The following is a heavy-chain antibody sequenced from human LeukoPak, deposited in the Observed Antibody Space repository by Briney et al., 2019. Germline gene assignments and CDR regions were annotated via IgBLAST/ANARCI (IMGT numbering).Heavy chain of an antibody. J-gene: IGHJ1*01. Sequence: GASVKVSCKVSGYTLTELSMHWVRQAPGKGLEWMGGFDPEDGETIYAQKFQGRVTMTEDTSTDTAYMELSSLRSEDTAVYYCATEVVGSGSYHGNFQHWGQGTLVTVSP. V-gene: IGHV1-24*01. CDR3: ATEVVGSGSYHGNFQH. CDR1: GYTLTELS. CDR2: FDPEDGET. D-gene: IGHD1-26*01.